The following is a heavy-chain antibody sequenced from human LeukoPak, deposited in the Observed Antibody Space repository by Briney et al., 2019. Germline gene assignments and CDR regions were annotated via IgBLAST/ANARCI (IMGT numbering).Heavy chain of an antibody. J-gene: IGHJ3*02. Sequence: GGSLRLSCAASGFTFSSYAMSWVRQAPGKGLEWVSAISGSGGSTYYADSVKGRFTISRDNSKNTLYLQMNSLRAEDTAVYYCAKVTTTTVTTPDAFDIWGQGTMVTVSS. V-gene: IGHV3-23*01. D-gene: IGHD4-11*01. CDR3: AKVTTTTVTTPDAFDI. CDR2: ISGSGGST. CDR1: GFTFSSYA.